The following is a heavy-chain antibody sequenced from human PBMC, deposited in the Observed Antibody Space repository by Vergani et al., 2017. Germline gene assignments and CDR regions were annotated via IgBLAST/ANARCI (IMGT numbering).Heavy chain of an antibody. CDR2: INPNSGGT. CDR1: GYTFTGYY. CDR3: ARDAGGYSSYYGMDV. V-gene: IGHV1-2*04. D-gene: IGHD2-21*01. Sequence: QVQLVQSGAEVKKPGASVKVSCKASGYTFTGYYMHWVRQAPGQGLEWMGWINPNSGGTNYAQKFQGWVTMTRDTSISTAYMELSSLRSEDTAVYYCARDAGGYSSYYGMDVWGQGTTVTVSS. J-gene: IGHJ6*02.